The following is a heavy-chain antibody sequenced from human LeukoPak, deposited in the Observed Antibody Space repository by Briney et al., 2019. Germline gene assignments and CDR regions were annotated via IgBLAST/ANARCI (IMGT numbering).Heavy chain of an antibody. CDR3: ARDPYCSSTSCSLD. J-gene: IGHJ4*02. CDR1: GFTFSSCA. CDR2: ISGSGGST. V-gene: IGHV3-23*01. D-gene: IGHD2-2*01. Sequence: PGGSLRLSCAASGFTFSSCAMSWVRQAPGKGLEWVSAISGSGGSTYYADSVKGRFTISRDNAKNSLYLQMNSLRAEDTAVYYCARDPYCSSTSCSLDWGQGTLVTVSS.